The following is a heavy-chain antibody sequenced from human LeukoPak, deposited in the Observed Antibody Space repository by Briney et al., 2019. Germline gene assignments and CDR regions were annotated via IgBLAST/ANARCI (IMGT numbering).Heavy chain of an antibody. J-gene: IGHJ4*02. V-gene: IGHV4-30-2*01. Sequence: SQTLSLTCAVSGGSISTGGLSWSWVRQPPGRGLEWIGYISHSGISYYNPSLKSRVTISVDRSKNHFSLKLTSVTAADTAVYYCAVEDTSMVSAVWGQGTLVTVSS. CDR1: GGSISTGGLS. CDR3: AVEDTSMVSAV. CDR2: ISHSGIS. D-gene: IGHD5-18*01.